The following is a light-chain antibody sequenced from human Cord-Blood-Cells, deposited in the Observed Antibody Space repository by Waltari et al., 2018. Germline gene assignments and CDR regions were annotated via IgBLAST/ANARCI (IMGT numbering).Light chain of an antibody. CDR2: AAS. V-gene: IGKV1-39*01. CDR3: QQSYNTPFT. CDR1: QSISSY. J-gene: IGKJ4*01. Sequence: DLQMTQSPSSLSASVGDRVTITCRASQSISSYLNWYQQKPGKAPRLLIYAASSMQTGIPARFSGSGSGTDFTLTISSLEPEDFAAYYCQQSYNTPFTFGAGTKVEIK.